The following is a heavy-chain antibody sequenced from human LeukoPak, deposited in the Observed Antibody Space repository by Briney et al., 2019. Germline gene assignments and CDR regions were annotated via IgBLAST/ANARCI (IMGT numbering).Heavy chain of an antibody. CDR3: AWYSRSSEAY. Sequence: PGGSLRLSSAASGFTFSTSWMSWVRLAPGRGLEWVANIKQDGSEKNYVDSVKGRFTISRDNAKDLLYLQMNSLRVEDTAMYYCAWYSRSSEAYWGQGTLVTVSS. CDR2: IKQDGSEK. CDR1: GFTFSTSW. J-gene: IGHJ4*02. D-gene: IGHD6-6*01. V-gene: IGHV3-7*01.